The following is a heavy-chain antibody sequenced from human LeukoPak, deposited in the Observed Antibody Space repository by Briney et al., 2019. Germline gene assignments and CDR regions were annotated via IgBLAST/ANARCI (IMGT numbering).Heavy chain of an antibody. Sequence: ASVKVSCKASEYTFASYAIHWVRQAPGQSLEWMGWINAGNGNTKYSQEFQGRVTITRDTSATTVYMELRSLRSDDTAVYYCARDNYDSSGYQIVYWGQGTLVTVSS. J-gene: IGHJ4*02. CDR1: EYTFASYA. D-gene: IGHD3-22*01. CDR3: ARDNYDSSGYQIVY. CDR2: INAGNGNT. V-gene: IGHV1-3*01.